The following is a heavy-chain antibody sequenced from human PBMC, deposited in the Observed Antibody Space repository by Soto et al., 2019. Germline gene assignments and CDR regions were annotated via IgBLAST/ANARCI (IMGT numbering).Heavy chain of an antibody. Sequence: PSETLSLTCTVSGGPISCYYWSWIRQPPGKGLEWIGYIYYSGGTNYNPSLKSRVTISVDTSKNQFSLKLSSVTAADTAVYYCARFSSSGWPHDAFDIWGQGTMVTVSS. V-gene: IGHV4-59*01. CDR1: GGPISCYY. D-gene: IGHD6-19*01. CDR2: IYYSGGT. J-gene: IGHJ3*02. CDR3: ARFSSSGWPHDAFDI.